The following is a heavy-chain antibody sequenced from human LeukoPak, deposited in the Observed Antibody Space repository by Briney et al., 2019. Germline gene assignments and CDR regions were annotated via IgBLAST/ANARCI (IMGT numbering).Heavy chain of an antibody. Sequence: GGSLRLSCAASGFTFSNAWMSWVRQAPGKGLEWVGRIKSKTDGGTTDYAAPVKGRFTISRDDSKNTLYLQMNSLKTEDTAVYYCTTITMVRDLSRAFEIWGQGTMVTVSS. D-gene: IGHD3-10*01. V-gene: IGHV3-15*01. J-gene: IGHJ3*02. CDR3: TTITMVRDLSRAFEI. CDR2: IKSKTDGGTT. CDR1: GFTFSNAW.